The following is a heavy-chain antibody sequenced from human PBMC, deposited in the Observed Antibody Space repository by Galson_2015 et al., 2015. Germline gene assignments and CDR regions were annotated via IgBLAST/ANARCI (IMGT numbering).Heavy chain of an antibody. V-gene: IGHV3-33*06. CDR1: GFTFSSYG. CDR3: AKAGPLGDWYFDL. CDR2: IWYDGSNK. D-gene: IGHD7-27*01. J-gene: IGHJ2*01. Sequence: SMRLSCAASGFTFSSYGMHWVRQAPGKGLEWVAVIWYDGSNKYYADSVKGRFTISRDNSKNTLYLRMNSLRAEDTALYYCAKAGPLGDWYFDLWGRATLVTVSS.